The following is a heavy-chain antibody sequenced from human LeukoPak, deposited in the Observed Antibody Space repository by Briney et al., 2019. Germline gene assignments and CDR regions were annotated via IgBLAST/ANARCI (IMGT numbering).Heavy chain of an antibody. D-gene: IGHD6-19*01. CDR1: GYTFTSYD. CDR3: ARGAYSSGWYRHRAVNWFDP. V-gene: IGHV1-8*01. CDR2: MNPNSGNT. Sequence: ASVKVFCKASGYTFTSYDINWVRQATGQGLEWMGWMNPNSGNTGYAQKLQGRVTMTRTASISTAYMELSSLRSEDTAVYYCARGAYSSGWYRHRAVNWFDPWGQGTLVTVSS. J-gene: IGHJ5*02.